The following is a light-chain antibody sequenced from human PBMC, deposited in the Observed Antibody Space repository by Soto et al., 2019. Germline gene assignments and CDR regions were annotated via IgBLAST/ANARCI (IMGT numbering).Light chain of an antibody. Sequence: QSVPTQPPSASGTPGQRVTFSCSGSSSNIGTNTVNWYRHLPGTAPKLLIYSNNLRPSGVPDRFSGSKSGTSASLAIGGLQSEDEADYYCAAWDDSLNGWVFGGGTKLTVL. J-gene: IGLJ3*02. CDR1: SSNIGTNT. V-gene: IGLV1-44*01. CDR2: SNN. CDR3: AAWDDSLNGWV.